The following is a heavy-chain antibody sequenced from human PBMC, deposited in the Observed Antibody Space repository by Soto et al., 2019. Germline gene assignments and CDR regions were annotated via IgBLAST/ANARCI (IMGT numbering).Heavy chain of an antibody. CDR2: IYYTGST. J-gene: IGHJ2*01. CDR1: GGSIVSSNHF. CDR3: ASRPCNGGSCFYWYFDL. Sequence: QLQLQESGPGLLKPSETLSLTCTVSGGSIVSSNHFWGWIRQSPGKGLEWIGSIYYTGSTYYNPXLKPPVTMSVXXSXTXXSLTLNSVSAADTAVYYGASRPCNGGSCFYWYFDLWGRGTLVTVSS. V-gene: IGHV4-39*01. D-gene: IGHD2-15*01.